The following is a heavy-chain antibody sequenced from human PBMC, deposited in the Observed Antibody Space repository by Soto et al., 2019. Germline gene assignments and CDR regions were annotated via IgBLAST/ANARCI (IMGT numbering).Heavy chain of an antibody. D-gene: IGHD3-16*01. Sequence: EVQLVESGGGLVQPGGSLRLSCAASGFIVSNNYMSWVRQAPGKGLEWVSVIYSGGRTYYADSVKGRFTVSRDNSKNTLYLQMNSLRAEDPAVEYGADVYGMDVWGQGTTVTVSS. CDR2: IYSGGRT. CDR3: ADVYGMDV. CDR1: GFIVSNNY. J-gene: IGHJ6*02. V-gene: IGHV3-66*01.